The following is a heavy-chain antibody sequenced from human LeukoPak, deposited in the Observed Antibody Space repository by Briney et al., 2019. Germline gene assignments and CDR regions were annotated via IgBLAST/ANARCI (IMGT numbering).Heavy chain of an antibody. J-gene: IGHJ4*02. CDR1: GFTFSSYS. D-gene: IGHD6-13*01. Sequence: GASLRLSCAASGFTFSSYSMNWVRQAPGKGLEWVSSISSSSSYIYYADSVKGRFTISRDNAKNSLYLQMNSLRAEDTAVYYCARDQEQQLAFDYWGQGTLVTVSS. V-gene: IGHV3-21*01. CDR2: ISSSSSYI. CDR3: ARDQEQQLAFDY.